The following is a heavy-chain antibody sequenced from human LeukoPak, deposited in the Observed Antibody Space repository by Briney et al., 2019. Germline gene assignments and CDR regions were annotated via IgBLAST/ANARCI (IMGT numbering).Heavy chain of an antibody. D-gene: IGHD1-1*01. CDR2: IKSKTDGGTT. CDR3: TTDGAYNWNDVAWFDP. J-gene: IGHJ5*02. V-gene: IGHV3-15*01. Sequence: GGSVRLSCAASEFTFSNAWMSWVRQAPGKGLEWVGRIKSKTDGGTTDYAAPVKGRFTISRDDSKNTLYLQMNSLKTEDTAVYYCTTDGAYNWNDVAWFDPWGQGTLVTVSS. CDR1: EFTFSNAW.